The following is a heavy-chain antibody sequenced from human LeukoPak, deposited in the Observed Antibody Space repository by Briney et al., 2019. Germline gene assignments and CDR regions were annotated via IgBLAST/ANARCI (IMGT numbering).Heavy chain of an antibody. CDR1: GFTFSNAW. Sequence: EGSLRLSCAASGFTFSNAWMSWVRQAPGKGLEWVGRIKSKTDGGTTDYAAPVKGRFTISRDDSKNTLYLQMNSLKTEDTAVYYCTTAYPTYSSGWYRGDYWGQGTLVTVSS. CDR2: IKSKTDGGTT. D-gene: IGHD6-19*01. J-gene: IGHJ4*02. V-gene: IGHV3-15*01. CDR3: TTAYPTYSSGWYRGDY.